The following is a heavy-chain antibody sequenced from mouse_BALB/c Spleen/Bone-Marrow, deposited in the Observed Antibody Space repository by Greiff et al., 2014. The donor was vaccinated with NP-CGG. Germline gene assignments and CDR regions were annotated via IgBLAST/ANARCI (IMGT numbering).Heavy chain of an antibody. Sequence: VQLVESGTELVNPGASVRLSCKASGYIFTNYDINWVRQRPEQGIEWIGWIFPGDGSPKYNEKFKDKATLTTDKSSTTAFMQLSRLTSEDSAVYFCARGDYNYYFDYWGQGTTLTVSS. J-gene: IGHJ2*01. CDR1: GYIFTNYD. CDR2: IFPGDGSP. D-gene: IGHD2-13*01. V-gene: IGHV1S56*01. CDR3: ARGDYNYYFDY.